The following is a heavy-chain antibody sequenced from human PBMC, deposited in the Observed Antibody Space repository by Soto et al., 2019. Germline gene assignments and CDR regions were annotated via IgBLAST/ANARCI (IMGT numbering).Heavy chain of an antibody. CDR3: VKDSTSYNGVYDPFDI. CDR1: GFIFSNYA. V-gene: IGHV3-23*01. J-gene: IGHJ3*02. CDR2: IGGEAVST. D-gene: IGHD1-1*01. Sequence: PGGSLRLSCEASGFIFSNYAMSWVRQGPGKGLEWVSVIGGEAVSTNCADSVKGRCTVSRDNSKNTVYLQLDSLRDDDTAVFYCVKDSTSYNGVYDPFDIWGQGTMVTVSS.